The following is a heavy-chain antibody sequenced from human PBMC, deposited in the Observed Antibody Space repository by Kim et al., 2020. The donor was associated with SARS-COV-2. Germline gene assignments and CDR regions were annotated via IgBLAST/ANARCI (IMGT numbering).Heavy chain of an antibody. CDR3: AKDSGGGLYGSGSGAAFDI. J-gene: IGHJ3*02. CDR1: GFTFDDYA. Sequence: GGSLRLSCAASGFTFDDYAMHWVRQAPGKGLEWVSGISWNSGSIGYADSVKGRFTISRDNAKNSLYLQMNSLRAEDTALYYCAKDSGGGLYGSGSGAAFDIWGQGTMVTVSS. V-gene: IGHV3-9*01. D-gene: IGHD3-10*01. CDR2: ISWNSGSI.